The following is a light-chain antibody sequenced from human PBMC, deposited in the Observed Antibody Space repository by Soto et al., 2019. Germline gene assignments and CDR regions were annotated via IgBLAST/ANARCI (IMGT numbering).Light chain of an antibody. CDR1: QSVAANY. J-gene: IGKJ5*01. CDR2: GAS. V-gene: IGKV3-20*01. Sequence: EVVLTQSPGTLSLSPGERATLSCRASQSVAANYLAWYQQKRGQAPRPLIYGASSRATGIPDRFSGSGSVTDFTLTISRLEPEDFSVYYCHQYGTAPLTFGQGTRMEIK. CDR3: HQYGTAPLT.